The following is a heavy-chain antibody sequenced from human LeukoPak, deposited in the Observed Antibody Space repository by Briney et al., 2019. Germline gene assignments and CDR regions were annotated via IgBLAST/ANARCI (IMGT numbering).Heavy chain of an antibody. V-gene: IGHV4-39*07. D-gene: IGHD6-19*01. CDR2: IYYSGST. CDR3: ARDYIGSGWYDSGAFDI. CDR1: GGSISSSSYY. J-gene: IGHJ3*02. Sequence: SSETLSLTCTVSGGSISSSSYYWGWIRQPPGKGLEWIGSIYYSGSTYYNPSLKSRVTISVDTSKNQFSLKLSSVTAADTAVYYCARDYIGSGWYDSGAFDIWGQGTMVTVSS.